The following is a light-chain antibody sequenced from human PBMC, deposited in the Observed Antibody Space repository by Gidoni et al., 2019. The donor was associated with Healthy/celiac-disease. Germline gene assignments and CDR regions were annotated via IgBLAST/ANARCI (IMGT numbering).Light chain of an antibody. CDR1: SSDVGSYNL. V-gene: IGLV2-23*01. CDR3: CSYAGSSTVV. CDR2: ESS. Sequence: QSALTQPASVSGSPGQSITISCTGTSSDVGSYNLVSWYQQHPGKAPKLMIYESSKRPSGVSNRFSGSMSGNTASLTISGLQAEDEADYYCCSYAGSSTVVFGGGTKLTVL. J-gene: IGLJ2*01.